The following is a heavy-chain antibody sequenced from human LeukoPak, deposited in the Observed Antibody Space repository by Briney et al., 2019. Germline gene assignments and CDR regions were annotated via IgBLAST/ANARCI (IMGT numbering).Heavy chain of an antibody. V-gene: IGHV3-53*01. CDR1: GFTVSSNY. Sequence: PGGSLRLSCAASGFTVSSNYMSWVRQAPGKGLERVSVIYSGGSTYYADSVKGRFTISRDNSKNTLYLQMNSLRAEDTAVYYCAREDGYNFFDYWGQGTLVTVSS. CDR2: IYSGGST. CDR3: AREDGYNFFDY. J-gene: IGHJ4*02. D-gene: IGHD5-24*01.